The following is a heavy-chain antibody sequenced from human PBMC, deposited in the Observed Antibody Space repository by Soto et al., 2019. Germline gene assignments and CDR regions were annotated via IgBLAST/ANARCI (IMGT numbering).Heavy chain of an antibody. CDR3: AKGVYVDD. CDR1: GFTFSTYA. Sequence: GGSLRLSCAASGFTFSTYAMTWVRQAPGKGLEWVSSISGSAASTYYADSVKGRFTISRDNSKNTLYLQMNSLRDEDTAVYYCAKGVYVDDWGQGTQVTVSS. V-gene: IGHV3-23*01. J-gene: IGHJ4*02. CDR2: ISGSAAST.